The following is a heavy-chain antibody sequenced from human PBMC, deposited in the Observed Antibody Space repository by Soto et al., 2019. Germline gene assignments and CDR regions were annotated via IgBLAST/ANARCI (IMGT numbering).Heavy chain of an antibody. CDR1: GFTFSNYA. CDR3: AKVGPYYNLNWFDP. V-gene: IGHV3-23*01. Sequence: GGSLRLSCAASGFTFSNYAMTWVRQAPGKGLEWVSLIPSGGRTTFYADSVKGRFTVSRDNSKNTVYLQMNSLRAEDTAVYYCAKVGPYYNLNWFDPWGQGTLVTVSS. J-gene: IGHJ5*02. CDR2: IPSGGRTT. D-gene: IGHD3-22*01.